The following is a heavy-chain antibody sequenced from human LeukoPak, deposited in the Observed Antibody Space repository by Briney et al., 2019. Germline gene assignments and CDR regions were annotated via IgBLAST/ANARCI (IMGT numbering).Heavy chain of an antibody. CDR2: IYYSGST. V-gene: IGHV4-39*07. CDR3: ARPSFSSNAFDI. Sequence: SETLSLTCTVSGGSISSSSYYWGWIRQPPGKGLEWIGSIYYSGSTNYNPSLKSRVTISVDTFKNQFSLKLSSVTAADTAVYYCARPSFSSNAFDIWGQGTMVTVSS. CDR1: GGSISSSSYY. J-gene: IGHJ3*02. D-gene: IGHD2-2*01.